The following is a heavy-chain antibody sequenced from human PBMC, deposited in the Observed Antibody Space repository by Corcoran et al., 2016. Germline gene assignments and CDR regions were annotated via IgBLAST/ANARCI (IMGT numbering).Heavy chain of an antibody. CDR2: IYHSGST. CDR3: ARGHKDYYDSRGSPQADV. Sequence: QVQLQESGPGLVKPSGTLSLTCAVSGGSISSSNWWSWVRQPPGKGLEWIGEIYHSGSTNYNPSLKSRVTISVDKSKNQFSLKLSSVTAADTAVYYWARGHKDYYDSRGSPQADVWGQGTTVTVSS. D-gene: IGHD3-22*01. J-gene: IGHJ6*02. CDR1: GGSISSSNW. V-gene: IGHV4-4*02.